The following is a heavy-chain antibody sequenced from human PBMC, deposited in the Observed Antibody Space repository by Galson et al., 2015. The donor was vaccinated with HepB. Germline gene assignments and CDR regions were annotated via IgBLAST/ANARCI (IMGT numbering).Heavy chain of an antibody. V-gene: IGHV3-30*03. CDR1: GFTFSSYG. D-gene: IGHD3-10*01. J-gene: IGHJ3*02. CDR2: ISYDGSNK. Sequence: SLRLSCAASGFTFSSYGMHWVRQAPGKGLEWVAVISYDGSNKYYADSVKGRFTISRDNSKNTLYLQMNSLRAEDMAVYYCARPSGSSLRDAFDIWGQGTMVTVSS. CDR3: ARPSGSSLRDAFDI.